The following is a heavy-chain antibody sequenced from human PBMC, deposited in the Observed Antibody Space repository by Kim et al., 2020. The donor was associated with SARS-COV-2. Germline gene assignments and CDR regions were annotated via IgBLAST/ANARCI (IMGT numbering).Heavy chain of an antibody. CDR3: ATDGRRFGELSHDYYYYYGMDV. CDR1: GYTLTELS. V-gene: IGHV1-24*01. CDR2: FDPEDGET. J-gene: IGHJ6*02. Sequence: ASVKVSCKVSGYTLTELSMHWVRQAPGKGLEWMGGFDPEDGETIYAQKFQGRVTMTEDTSTDTAYMELSSLRSEDTAVYYCATDGRRFGELSHDYYYYYGMDVWGQGTTVTVSS. D-gene: IGHD3-10*01.